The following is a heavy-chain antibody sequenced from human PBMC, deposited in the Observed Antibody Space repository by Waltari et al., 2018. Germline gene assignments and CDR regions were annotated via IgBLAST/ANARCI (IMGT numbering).Heavy chain of an antibody. D-gene: IGHD6-13*01. V-gene: IGHV1-69-2*01. CDR1: GYTFTDYY. Sequence: EVQLVQSGAEVKKPGATVKISCKASGYTFTDYYMHWVQQAPGKGLEWMGRVDPEDGETIYAEKFQGRVTITADTSTDTAYMELSSLRSEDTAVYYCATANIDNQNVIAAAGRTFDYWGQGTLVTVSS. CDR2: VDPEDGET. CDR3: ATANIDNQNVIAAAGRTFDY. J-gene: IGHJ4*02.